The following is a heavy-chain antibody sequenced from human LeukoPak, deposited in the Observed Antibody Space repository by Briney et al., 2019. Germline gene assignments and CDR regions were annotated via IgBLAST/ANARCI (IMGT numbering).Heavy chain of an antibody. CDR1: AYIFIDYY. V-gene: IGHV1-69-2*01. CDR3: SVSMSTIDF. J-gene: IGHJ4*02. CDR2: VDPEDGEA. D-gene: IGHD2/OR15-2a*01. Sequence: ASVKVSCKASAYIFIDYYMHWVRQAPGKGLEWMGRVDPEDGEAIYAEKSQGRVSLTADTSTDTSYMELSSLRFEDTAVYYCSVSMSTIDFWGQGTLVTVSS.